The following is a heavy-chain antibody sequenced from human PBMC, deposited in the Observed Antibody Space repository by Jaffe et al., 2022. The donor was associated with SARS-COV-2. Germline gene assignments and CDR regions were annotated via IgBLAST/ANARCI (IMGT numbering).Heavy chain of an antibody. CDR1: GFTFSSYW. Sequence: EVQLVESGGGLVQPGGSLRLSCAASGFTFSSYWMSWVRQAPGKGLEWVANIKQDGSEKYYVDSVKGRFTISRDNAKNSLYLQMNSLRAEDTAVYYCARETGSSGYYYYYYYMDVWGKGTTVTVSS. J-gene: IGHJ6*03. CDR2: IKQDGSEK. D-gene: IGHD3-22*01. CDR3: ARETGSSGYYYYYYYMDV. V-gene: IGHV3-7*01.